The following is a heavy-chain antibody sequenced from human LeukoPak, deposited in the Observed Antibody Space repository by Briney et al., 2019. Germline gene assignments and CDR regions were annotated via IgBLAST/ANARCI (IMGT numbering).Heavy chain of an antibody. V-gene: IGHV1-8*03. CDR1: GYTFTSYD. D-gene: IGHD2-21*01. Sequence: GASVKVSCKASGYTFTSYDINWVRQATGQGLEWMGWMNPNSGNTGYAQKFQGRVTITRNTSISTAYMELSSLRSEDTAVYYCARVGFGYCGGDCYAFDIWGQGAMDTVSS. CDR3: ARVGFGYCGGDCYAFDI. CDR2: MNPNSGNT. J-gene: IGHJ3*02.